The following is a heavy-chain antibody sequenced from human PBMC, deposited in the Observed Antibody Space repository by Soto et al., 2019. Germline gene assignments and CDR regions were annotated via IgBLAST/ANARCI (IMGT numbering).Heavy chain of an antibody. CDR3: TRYNGGNSVVGAFEV. D-gene: IGHD2-21*01. V-gene: IGHV1-69*12. CDR2: IIPIFGTT. Sequence: QVQLVQSGAEVKKPGSSVKVSCKAYGGTFSRYSISWVRQAPGQGLEWMGGIIPIFGTTNYAQKFQGRVTINADEPTGTAYMELTSLRSEDTAVYYCTRYNGGNSVVGAFEVWGQGTVVTVSS. CDR1: GGTFSRYS. J-gene: IGHJ3*01.